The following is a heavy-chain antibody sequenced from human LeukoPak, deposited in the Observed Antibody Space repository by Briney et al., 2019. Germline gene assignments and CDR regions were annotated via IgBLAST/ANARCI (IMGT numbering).Heavy chain of an antibody. D-gene: IGHD2-2*01. J-gene: IGHJ4*02. CDR1: GGSISSYSYY. CDR2: IYYSGST. V-gene: IGHV4-39*01. Sequence: PSETLSLTCTVSGGSISSYSYYWGWIRQPPGKGLEWIGSIYYSGSTYNNPSLKSRVTMSVDTSKNQFSLVLNSVTAADTAVYYCARTGYCXSASCSVVKQWLVRVYFDYWGQGTLVTVSS. CDR3: ARTGYCXSASCSVVKQWLVRVYFDY.